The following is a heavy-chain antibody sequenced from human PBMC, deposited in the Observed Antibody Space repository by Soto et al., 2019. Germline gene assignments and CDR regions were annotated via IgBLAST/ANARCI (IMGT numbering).Heavy chain of an antibody. D-gene: IGHD1-26*01. Sequence: GASVKVSCKASGYTFTSYAMHWVRQAPGQRLEWMGWINAGNGNTKYSQKFQGRVTITRDTSASTAYMELSSLRSEDTAVYYCARDQAFPWEPSTAHSNWFDPWGQGTLVTVSS. CDR1: GYTFTSYA. V-gene: IGHV1-3*01. CDR3: ARDQAFPWEPSTAHSNWFDP. J-gene: IGHJ5*02. CDR2: INAGNGNT.